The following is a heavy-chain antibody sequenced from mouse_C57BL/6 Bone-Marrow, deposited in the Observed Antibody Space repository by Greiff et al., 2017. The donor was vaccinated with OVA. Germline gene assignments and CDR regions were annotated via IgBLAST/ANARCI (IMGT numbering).Heavy chain of an antibody. V-gene: IGHV1-62-2*01. CDR2: FYPGSGSI. CDR1: GYTFTEYT. Sequence: VQLQQSGAELVKPGASVKLSCKASGYTFTEYTIHWVKQRSGQGLEWIGWFYPGSGSIKYTEKFKDKATLTADKSSSTVYMELSRLTSEDSAVYFCARHEAYYYGSRRGYFDYWGQGTTLTVSS. CDR3: ARHEAYYYGSRRGYFDY. D-gene: IGHD1-1*01. J-gene: IGHJ2*01.